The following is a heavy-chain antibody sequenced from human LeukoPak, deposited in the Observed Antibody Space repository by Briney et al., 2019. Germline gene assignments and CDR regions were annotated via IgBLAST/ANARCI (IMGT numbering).Heavy chain of an antibody. CDR3: ARTVVATQGFDY. Sequence: EASVKVSCKASGGTFSSYAISWVRQAPGQGLEWMGGIIPIFGTANYAQKFQGRVTITTDESTSTAYMELSSLRSEDTAVYHCARTVVATQGFDYWGQGTLVTVSS. J-gene: IGHJ4*02. CDR1: GGTFSSYA. V-gene: IGHV1-69*05. D-gene: IGHD5-12*01. CDR2: IIPIFGTA.